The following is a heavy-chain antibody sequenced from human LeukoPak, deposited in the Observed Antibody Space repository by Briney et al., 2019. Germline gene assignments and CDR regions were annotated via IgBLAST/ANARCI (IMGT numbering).Heavy chain of an antibody. CDR1: GYTFTSYG. J-gene: IGHJ4*02. CDR3: ASDRPSAAQVVRGYFDY. CDR2: ISAYNGNT. Sequence: GASVKVSCKASGYTFTSYGISWVRQAPGQGLEWMGWISAYNGNTNYAQKLQGRVTMTTDTSTSTAYMELRSLRSDDTAVYYCASDRPSAAQVVRGYFDYWGQGTLVTVSS. D-gene: IGHD2-21*01. V-gene: IGHV1-18*01.